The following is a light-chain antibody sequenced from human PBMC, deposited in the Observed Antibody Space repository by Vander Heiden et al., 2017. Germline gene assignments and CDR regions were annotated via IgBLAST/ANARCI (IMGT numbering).Light chain of an antibody. CDR2: GAS. J-gene: IGKJ5*01. Sequence: EIVMTQSPATLSVSPGERATLSCRASHSVSSNLAWYQQKPGQAPRLLIYGASTRATGIPARFSGSGSGTEFTLTISSLQSEDFAVYYCQQYNNWPPRATFGQGTRLEIK. CDR3: QQYNNWPPRAT. CDR1: HSVSSN. V-gene: IGKV3-15*01.